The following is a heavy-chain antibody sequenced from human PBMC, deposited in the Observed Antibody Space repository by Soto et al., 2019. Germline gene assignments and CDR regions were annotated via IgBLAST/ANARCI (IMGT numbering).Heavy chain of an antibody. CDR2: ISHLDTT. D-gene: IGHD2-15*01. CDR3: ARGGGYDSFGF. V-gene: IGHV4-30-2*01. J-gene: IGHJ4*02. Sequence: SETLSLTCTVPAVTTRHGGYSWRWIRHPPGNGLQWLGYISHLDTTYSNPSFKSRLSLSIDRTRNQLSLYYFSIIVAVTPASFCARGGGYDSFGFWGRGIRGTVSS. CDR1: AVTTRHGGYS.